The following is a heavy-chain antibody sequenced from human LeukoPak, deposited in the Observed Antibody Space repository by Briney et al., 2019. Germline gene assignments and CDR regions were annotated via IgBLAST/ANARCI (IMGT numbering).Heavy chain of an antibody. J-gene: IGHJ5*02. D-gene: IGHD3-10*01. CDR1: GGSINSGDYY. V-gene: IGHV4-31*03. CDR3: AREASGNWFDP. CDR2: IYYSGST. Sequence: SQTLSLTCTVSGGSINSGDYYWSWIRQHPGKGLEWIGYIYYSGSTYYNPSLKSRVTISLHTSKIQFSLRLNSVTAADTAVYYCAREASGNWFDPWGQGTLVTVSS.